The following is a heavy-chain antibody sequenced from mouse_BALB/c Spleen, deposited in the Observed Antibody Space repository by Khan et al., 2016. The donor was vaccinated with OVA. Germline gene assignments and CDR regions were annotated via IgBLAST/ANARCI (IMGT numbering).Heavy chain of an antibody. Sequence: QVQLQQSGAELVRPGVSVKISCKASGYTFTDYAMHWVKQRHTKSLEWIGVISTNYGDADYNQKFQGKASMTVDRSSSPVNMELARLTSEDSAVYYCVRGEKFAYWGQGTRVTVSA. V-gene: IGHV1S137*01. D-gene: IGHD2-13*01. CDR1: GYTFTDYA. CDR2: ISTNYGDA. CDR3: VRGEKFAY. J-gene: IGHJ3*01.